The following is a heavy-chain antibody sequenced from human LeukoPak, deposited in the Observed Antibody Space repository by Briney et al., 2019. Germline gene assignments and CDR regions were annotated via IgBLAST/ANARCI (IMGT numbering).Heavy chain of an antibody. CDR3: ARARRDLTYYGMDV. Sequence: ASVKVSCKASGGTFSSYAISWVRQAPGHGLEWMGRIIPILGIANYAQKFQGRVTITADKSTSTAYMELSSLRSEDTAVYYCARARRDLTYYGMDVWGQGTTVTVSS. D-gene: IGHD3-10*01. CDR1: GGTFSSYA. J-gene: IGHJ6*02. V-gene: IGHV1-69*04. CDR2: IIPILGIA.